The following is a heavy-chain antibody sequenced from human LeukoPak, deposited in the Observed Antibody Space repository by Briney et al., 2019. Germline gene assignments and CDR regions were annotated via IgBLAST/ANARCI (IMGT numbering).Heavy chain of an antibody. V-gene: IGHV3-74*01. CDR2: INPDGSTT. CDR3: ARDRYCSSTSCYTFGY. J-gene: IGHJ4*02. Sequence: QPGESLRLSCAASGFTFSRYWIHWVRQAPGKGLEWVSRINPDGSTTTYADSVKGRFTISRDNAKNTVYLQMNSLRAEDTAVYYCARDRYCSSTSCYTFGYWGQGTLVTVSS. CDR1: GFTFSRYW. D-gene: IGHD2-2*02.